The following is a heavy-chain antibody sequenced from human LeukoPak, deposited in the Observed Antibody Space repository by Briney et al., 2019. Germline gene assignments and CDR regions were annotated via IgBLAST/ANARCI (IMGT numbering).Heavy chain of an antibody. D-gene: IGHD6-19*01. V-gene: IGHV4-31*03. J-gene: IGHJ4*02. CDR2: IYYSGST. CDR1: GGSISSGGYY. CDR3: ARGMRGGSSGWFDF. Sequence: SETLSLTCTVSGGSISSGGYYWSWIRQHPGKGLEWIGYIYYSGSTYYNPSLKSRVTISVDTSKNQFSLKLSSVTAADTAVYYCARGMRGGSSGWFDFWGQGTLVTVSS.